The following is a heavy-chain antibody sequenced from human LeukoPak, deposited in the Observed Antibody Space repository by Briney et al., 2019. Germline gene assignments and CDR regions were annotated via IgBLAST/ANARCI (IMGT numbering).Heavy chain of an antibody. CDR2: IYHSGST. J-gene: IGHJ2*01. D-gene: IGHD5-18*01. CDR3: ARGVFEGYTDWYFDL. CDR1: GGSFSGYY. Sequence: SETLSLTCAVYGGSFSGYYWSWIRQPPGKGLEWIGEIYHSGSTNYNPSLKSRVTISVDTSKNQFSLKLSSVTAADTAVYYCARGVFEGYTDWYFDLWGRGTLVTVSS. V-gene: IGHV4-34*01.